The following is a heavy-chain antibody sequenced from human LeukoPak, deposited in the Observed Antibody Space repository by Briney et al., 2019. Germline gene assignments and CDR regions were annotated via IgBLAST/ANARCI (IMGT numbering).Heavy chain of an antibody. Sequence: ASVKVSRKASGYTFTSYAMHWVRQAPGQRLEWMGWINAGSGNTKYSQKFQGRVTITRDTSASTAYMELSSLRSEDTAVYYCARDGGRGFYFDYWGQGTLVTVSS. J-gene: IGHJ4*02. D-gene: IGHD3-16*01. CDR1: GYTFTSYA. CDR2: INAGSGNT. V-gene: IGHV1-3*01. CDR3: ARDGGRGFYFDY.